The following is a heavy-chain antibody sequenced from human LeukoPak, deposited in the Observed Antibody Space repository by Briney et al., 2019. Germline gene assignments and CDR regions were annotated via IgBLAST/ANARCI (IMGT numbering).Heavy chain of an antibody. Sequence: GGSLRLSCAASGFTFSSYGMHWVRQAPGKGLEWVAVMWYDGSNKYYADSVKGRFTISRDNSKNTLYLQMNSLRAEDTAVYYCAKDPQNYGDYVDGLFDYWGQGTLVTVSS. J-gene: IGHJ4*02. CDR3: AKDPQNYGDYVDGLFDY. CDR1: GFTFSSYG. D-gene: IGHD4-17*01. V-gene: IGHV3-33*06. CDR2: MWYDGSNK.